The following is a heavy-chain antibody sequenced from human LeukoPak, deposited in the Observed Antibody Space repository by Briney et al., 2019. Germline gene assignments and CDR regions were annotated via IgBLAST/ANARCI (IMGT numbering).Heavy chain of an antibody. J-gene: IGHJ4*02. D-gene: IGHD3-10*01. Sequence: SETLSLTCTVSGGSISSSIYYWGWIRQPPGKGLEWIGSIYYSGSTYYNPSLKSRVTISVDTSKNQFSLKLSSVTAADTAVYYCARSSKLLKSFDYWGQGTLVTVSS. CDR2: IYYSGST. CDR1: GGSISSSIYY. V-gene: IGHV4-39*01. CDR3: ARSSKLLKSFDY.